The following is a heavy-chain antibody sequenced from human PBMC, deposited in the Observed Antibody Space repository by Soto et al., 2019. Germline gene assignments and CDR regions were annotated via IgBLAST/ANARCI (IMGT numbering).Heavy chain of an antibody. CDR1: GFTFSTYA. J-gene: IGHJ3*02. CDR3: PKDPLWFGESGAFDI. D-gene: IGHD3-10*01. V-gene: IGHV3-23*01. Sequence: WGSLRICWVSSGFTFSTYAMSWVRQAPGKGLEWVSAISGSGGSTYYADSVKGRFTISRDNSKNTLYLQMNSLRAEDTAVYYCPKDPLWFGESGAFDIWGQGTMVTVSS. CDR2: ISGSGGST.